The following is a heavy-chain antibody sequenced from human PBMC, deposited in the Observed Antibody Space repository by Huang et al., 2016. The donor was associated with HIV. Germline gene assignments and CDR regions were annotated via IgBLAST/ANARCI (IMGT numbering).Heavy chain of an antibody. D-gene: IGHD3-22*01. CDR1: GDSFTSLP. CDR3: ATSTPMLGESGGWSGKVVITENVPYVD. V-gene: IGHV1-69*01. CDR2: LVPMLVSS. Sequence: QVHLVQSGAEVKKPGSSVKVSCKASGDSFTSLPINWVRQAPGQGLEGGGGLVPMLVSSTYEQKFRGRVTISADESTSTSYMELSRLRSDDTAMYYCATSTPMLGESGGWSGKVVITENVPYVDWGQGTLVTVSS. J-gene: IGHJ4*02.